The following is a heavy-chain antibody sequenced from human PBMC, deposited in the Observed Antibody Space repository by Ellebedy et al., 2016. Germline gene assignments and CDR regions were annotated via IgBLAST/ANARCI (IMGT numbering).Heavy chain of an antibody. CDR1: GFTFSSYW. J-gene: IGHJ3*02. CDR3: VRDWYSSGWGRSAFDI. Sequence: GESLKISXAASGFTFSSYWMHWVRQAPGKGLVWVSRIKSDGSSTSYADSVKSRFTISRDNAKNTLYLQMNSLRDEDTAVYYCVRDWYSSGWGRSAFDIWGQGTMVTVSS. D-gene: IGHD6-19*01. CDR2: IKSDGSST. V-gene: IGHV3-74*01.